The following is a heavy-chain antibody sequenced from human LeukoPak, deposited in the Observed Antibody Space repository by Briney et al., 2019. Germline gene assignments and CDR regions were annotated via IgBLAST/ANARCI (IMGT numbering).Heavy chain of an antibody. V-gene: IGHV3-30*02. CDR3: AKVGHDIVVVPAAISVYYFDY. CDR1: GFTFSNYG. J-gene: IGHJ4*02. D-gene: IGHD2-2*01. Sequence: GGSLRLSCAASGFTFSNYGMHWVRQAPGKGLEWVAFIRYDGSNTYYADSVKGRFTISRDNSKNTLYLQMNSLRAEDTAVYYCAKVGHDIVVVPAAISVYYFDYWGQETLVTVSS. CDR2: IRYDGSNT.